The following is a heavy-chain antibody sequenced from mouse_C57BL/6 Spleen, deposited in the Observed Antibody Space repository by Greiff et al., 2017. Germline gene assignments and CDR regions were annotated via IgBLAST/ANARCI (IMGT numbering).Heavy chain of an antibody. CDR1: GFNIKDDY. J-gene: IGHJ2*01. V-gene: IGHV14-4*01. CDR3: TTPSYGNYYFDY. D-gene: IGHD2-10*01. Sequence: VQLKESGAELVRPGASVKLSCTASGFNIKDDYMNWVKQRPEQGLEWIGWIDPENGDTEYDSKFQGKATMTADTSSNTAYLQLSSLTSEDTAVYYCTTPSYGNYYFDYWGQGTTLPVPS. CDR2: IDPENGDT.